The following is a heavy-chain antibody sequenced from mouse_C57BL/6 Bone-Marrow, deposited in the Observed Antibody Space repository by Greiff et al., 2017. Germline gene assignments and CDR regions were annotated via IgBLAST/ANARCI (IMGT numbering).Heavy chain of an antibody. CDR2: IYPGDGDT. CDR3: ERRGGGNFDY. CDR1: GYAFSSSW. J-gene: IGHJ2*01. V-gene: IGHV1-82*01. Sequence: VQLQQSGPELVKPGASVKISCKASGYAFSSSWMNWVKQRPGKGLEWIGRIYPGDGDTNYNGKFKGKGTLTADKSSSTAYMQLSSLTSEDSAVYLCERRGGGNFDYWGQGTTLTVSS. D-gene: IGHD1-1*02.